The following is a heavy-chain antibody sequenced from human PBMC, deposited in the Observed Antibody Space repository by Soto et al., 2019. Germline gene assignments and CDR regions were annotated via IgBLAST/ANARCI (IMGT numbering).Heavy chain of an antibody. J-gene: IGHJ4*02. CDR1: GFTFSNYW. CDR2: IKQDGSEK. D-gene: IGHD2-15*01. V-gene: IGHV3-7*01. CDR3: ARDRYCSGGSCWSNFDY. Sequence: SLRLSCAAYGFTFSNYWMSWVREAPGKGLEWVASIKQDGSEKYYVDSVKGRFTISRDNAKNSLYLQMNSLRAEDTAVYYCARDRYCSGGSCWSNFDYWGQGTLVTVSS.